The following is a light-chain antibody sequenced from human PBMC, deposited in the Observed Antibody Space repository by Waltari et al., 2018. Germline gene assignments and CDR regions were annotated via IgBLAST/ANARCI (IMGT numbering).Light chain of an antibody. J-gene: IGKJ1*01. CDR2: GAS. CDR3: QQYNNWPET. CDR1: QSVRSN. Sequence: EIVMTQSPATLSVSPGERATLSCRASQSVRSNLAWYQQKLGQAPRLLIYGASTRATGIPARFSGSGSGTEFTLTISSLQSEDLAVYYCQQYNNWPETFGQGTKVEIK. V-gene: IGKV3-15*01.